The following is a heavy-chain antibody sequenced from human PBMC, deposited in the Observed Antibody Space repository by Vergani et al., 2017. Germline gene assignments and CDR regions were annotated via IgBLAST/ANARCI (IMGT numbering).Heavy chain of an antibody. Sequence: EVQLVESGGGLVQPGRSLRLSCTASGFTFGDYAMSWVRQAPGKGLEWVGFISSKAYGGTTEYAASVKGRFTISREDSKSIAYLQMNSLKTEDTAVYYCTRDAGSPGVDWGQGTLVTVSS. J-gene: IGHJ4*02. D-gene: IGHD1-26*01. CDR3: TRDAGSPGVD. CDR1: GFTFGDYA. CDR2: ISSKAYGGTT. V-gene: IGHV3-49*04.